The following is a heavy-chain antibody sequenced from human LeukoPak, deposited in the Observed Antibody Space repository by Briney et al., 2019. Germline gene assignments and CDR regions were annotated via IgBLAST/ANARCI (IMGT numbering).Heavy chain of an antibody. D-gene: IGHD2-15*01. CDR2: ISGSGGST. V-gene: IGHV3-23*01. CDR1: GFTFSSYG. Sequence: GGTLRLSCAASGFTFSSYGMSWVRQAPGKGLEWVSGISGSGGSTYYADSVKGRFTISRDNSKNTLYLQMNSLRAEDTAVYYCAKDNGVVIAATPNPFDYWGQGTLVTVSS. J-gene: IGHJ4*02. CDR3: AKDNGVVIAATPNPFDY.